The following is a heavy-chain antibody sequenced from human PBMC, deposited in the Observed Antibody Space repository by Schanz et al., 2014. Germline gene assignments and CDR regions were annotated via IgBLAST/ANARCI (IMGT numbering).Heavy chain of an antibody. J-gene: IGHJ4*02. CDR2: IYSTGST. CDR1: GGFISSGSYY. Sequence: QVQLQESGPGLVKPSGTLSLTCAVSGGFISSGSYYWSWIRQPAGKGLEWIGRIYSTGSTNYNPSLKSRVTISKDTSKNQFSLKLTSVTAVDTAVYYCAGMATVTYFDFWGQGALVTDSS. D-gene: IGHD4-17*01. V-gene: IGHV4-61*02. CDR3: AGMATVTYFDF.